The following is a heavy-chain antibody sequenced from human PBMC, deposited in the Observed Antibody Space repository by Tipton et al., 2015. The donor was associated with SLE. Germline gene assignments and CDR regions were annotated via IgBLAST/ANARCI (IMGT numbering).Heavy chain of an antibody. CDR3: ARDYYGSGFDAFDI. J-gene: IGHJ3*02. CDR2: IYHTGST. D-gene: IGHD3-10*01. CDR1: GDSINSDGYF. V-gene: IGHV4-61*08. Sequence: TLSLTCTVSGDSINSDGYFWTWIRQPPKQGLEWIGWIYHTGSTDYNPSLKSRVTISVDTSKNQFSLRLSSVTAADTAVYYCARDYYGSGFDAFDIWGQGTMVTVSS.